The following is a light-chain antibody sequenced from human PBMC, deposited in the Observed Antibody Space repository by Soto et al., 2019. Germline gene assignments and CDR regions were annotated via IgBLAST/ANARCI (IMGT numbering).Light chain of an antibody. V-gene: IGLV2-8*01. CDR2: DLT. CDR3: SSHGGSNNPFV. CDR1: SSDIGSYDF. Sequence: QSALTQPPSASGSPGQSVTISCTGTSSDIGSYDFVSWYQQHPGKAPKLIIYDLTKRPSWVPDRFSASKSGNTASLTVSGLQADDGADYYCSSHGGSNNPFVFGTGTKVTVL. J-gene: IGLJ1*01.